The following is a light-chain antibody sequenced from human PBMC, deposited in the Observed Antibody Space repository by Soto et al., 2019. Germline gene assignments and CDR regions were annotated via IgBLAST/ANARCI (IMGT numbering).Light chain of an antibody. CDR1: SSDVGGYNY. J-gene: IGLJ2*01. Sequence: QSALTQPASVSGSPGQSITISCTGTSSDVGGYNYVSWYQQYPDKAPKLMIYDVSNRPSGVSNRFSGSKSGNTASLTISGLQAEDETDYYCSSYTSTSTYVLFGGGTKLTVL. CDR2: DVS. V-gene: IGLV2-14*01. CDR3: SSYTSTSTYVL.